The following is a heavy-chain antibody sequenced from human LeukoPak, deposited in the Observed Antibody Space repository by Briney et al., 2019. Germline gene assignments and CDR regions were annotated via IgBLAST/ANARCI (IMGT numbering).Heavy chain of an antibody. Sequence: ASVTVTCKASGYSFTDYYIHWVRQAPGQGLERMGLINPQIGGTNYAQRFQGRVTMTRDTSTSTAYMDLRRLTSDDTAVYYCARDLSRRPQIYDISTAFSTEHWGQGTLVTVSS. CDR2: INPQIGGT. CDR3: ARDLSRRPQIYDISTAFSTEH. CDR1: GYSFTDYY. V-gene: IGHV1-2*02. D-gene: IGHD3-9*01. J-gene: IGHJ4*02.